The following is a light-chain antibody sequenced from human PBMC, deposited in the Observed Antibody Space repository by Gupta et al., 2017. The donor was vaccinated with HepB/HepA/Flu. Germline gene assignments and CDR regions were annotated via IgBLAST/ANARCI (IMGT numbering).Light chain of an antibody. Sequence: EIVLTQSPDTLSLSPGERATLSCRASQSVSSYLAWYQQKPGQAPRLLIYDASNRATDIPARFSGRGYGTDVTLTISSREPEDFAVYYCQQRANWPPYTFGQGTKLEIK. CDR3: QQRANWPPYT. CDR2: DAS. CDR1: QSVSSY. V-gene: IGKV3-11*01. J-gene: IGKJ2*01.